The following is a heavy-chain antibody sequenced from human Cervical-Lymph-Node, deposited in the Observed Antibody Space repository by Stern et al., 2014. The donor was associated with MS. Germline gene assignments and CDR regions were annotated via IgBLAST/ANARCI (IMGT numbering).Heavy chain of an antibody. J-gene: IGHJ4*02. Sequence: QLVQSGAEVKKSGESLKISCKASGYSFTTFWIGWVRQKPGKGLEWMGIIYPGDSDSRYSPSFQGQVTISADKSISTAYLKWSSLKASDTGMYYCARLSDDSRYYLDYWGQGTLVTVSS. CDR2: IYPGDSDS. D-gene: IGHD3-22*01. CDR3: ARLSDDSRYYLDY. V-gene: IGHV5-51*01. CDR1: GYSFTTFW.